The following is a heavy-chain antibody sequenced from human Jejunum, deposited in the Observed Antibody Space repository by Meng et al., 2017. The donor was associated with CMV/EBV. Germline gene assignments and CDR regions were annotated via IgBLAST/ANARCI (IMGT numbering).Heavy chain of an antibody. CDR2: INPNSGVT. V-gene: IGHV1-2*02. D-gene: IGHD4-11*01. Sequence: QVQLVQSGGEVKEPGASMKVSCKASAYNFIAYYIHWVRQAPGQGLEWMGWINPNSGVTTYAQNFQGRVTLTRDTSISTAYMELSRLRSDDTALYYCARGTTVIPNFDFWGQGTLVTVSS. CDR1: AYNFIAYY. J-gene: IGHJ4*02. CDR3: ARGTTVIPNFDF.